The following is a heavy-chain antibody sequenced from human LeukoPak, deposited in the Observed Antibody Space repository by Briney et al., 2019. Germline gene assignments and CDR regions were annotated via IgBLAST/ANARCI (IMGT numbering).Heavy chain of an antibody. CDR3: ARDDSSSSANAFDI. CDR1: GYTFTGYH. V-gene: IGHV1-2*02. CDR2: INSNTGGT. Sequence: ASVKVSCKASGYTFTGYHMHWVRQAPGQGLEWMGWINSNTGGTNYAQEFQGRVTMTRDTSINTAYMDLSSLRSDDTAVYYCARDDSSSSANAFDIWGQGTMVSVSS. D-gene: IGHD6-6*01. J-gene: IGHJ3*02.